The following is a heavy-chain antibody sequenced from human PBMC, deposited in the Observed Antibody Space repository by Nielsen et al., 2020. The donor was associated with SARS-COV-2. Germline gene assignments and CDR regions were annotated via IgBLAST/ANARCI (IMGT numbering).Heavy chain of an antibody. V-gene: IGHV3-48*01. Sequence: GGSLRLSCAASGFTFSSYSMNWVRQASGKGLEWVSYINSSSSTIYYADSVKGRFTISRDNAKNSLYLQMNSLRAEDTAVYYCARDPFGGATYYYYMDVWGKGTTVTVSS. CDR2: INSSSSTI. CDR3: ARDPFGGATYYYYMDV. CDR1: GFTFSSYS. D-gene: IGHD3-16*01. J-gene: IGHJ6*03.